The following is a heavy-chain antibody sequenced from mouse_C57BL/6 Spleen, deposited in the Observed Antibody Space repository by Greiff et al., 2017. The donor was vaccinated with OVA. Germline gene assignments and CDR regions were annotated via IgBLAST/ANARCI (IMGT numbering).Heavy chain of an antibody. J-gene: IGHJ3*01. CDR3: APISYGSPAWFAY. D-gene: IGHD1-1*01. CDR1: GYTFTDYY. Sequence: EVQLQQSGPELVKPGASVKISCKASGYTFTDYYMNWVKQSHGKSLEWIGDINPNNGGTSYNQKFKGKATLTVDKSSSTAYMELRSLTSEDSAVYYCAPISYGSPAWFAYWGQGTLVTVSA. V-gene: IGHV1-26*01. CDR2: INPNNGGT.